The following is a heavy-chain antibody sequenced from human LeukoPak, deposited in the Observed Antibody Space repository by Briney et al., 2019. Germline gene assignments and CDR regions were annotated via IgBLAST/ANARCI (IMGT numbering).Heavy chain of an antibody. J-gene: IGHJ4*02. CDR1: GYTLTSYG. V-gene: IGHV1-18*01. D-gene: IGHD3-22*01. CDR3: ARADYYDSSGYSLNDY. CDR2: SSAYNGNT. Sequence: GASVKVSCKASGYTLTSYGISWVRQAPGQGLEWMGWSSAYNGNTNYAQKLQGRVTMTTDTSTSTAYMELRSLRSDDTAVYYCARADYYDSSGYSLNDYWGQGTLVTVSS.